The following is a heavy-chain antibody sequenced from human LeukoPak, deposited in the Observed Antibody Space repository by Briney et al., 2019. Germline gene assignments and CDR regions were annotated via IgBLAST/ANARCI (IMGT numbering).Heavy chain of an antibody. J-gene: IGHJ3*02. Sequence: ASVKVSCKASGYTFTSYAMNWVRQAPGQGLEWMGWINPNSGGTNYAQKFQGRVTMTRDTSISTAYMELSRLRSDDTAVYYCARGGANGSGTLNHDAFDIWGQGTMVTVSS. CDR1: GYTFTSYA. CDR2: INPNSGGT. V-gene: IGHV1-2*02. CDR3: ARGGANGSGTLNHDAFDI. D-gene: IGHD3-10*01.